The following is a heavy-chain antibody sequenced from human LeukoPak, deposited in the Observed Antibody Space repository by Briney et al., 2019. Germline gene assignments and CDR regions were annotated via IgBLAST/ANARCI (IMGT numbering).Heavy chain of an antibody. CDR2: INPSGGST. CDR3: ARAGRYYYGPGRYYSRFDP. V-gene: IGHV1-46*01. J-gene: IGHJ5*02. CDR1: GYTFTSYY. D-gene: IGHD3-10*01. Sequence: ASVKVSCKASGYTFTSYYMHWVRQAPGQGLEWMGIINPSGGSTSYAQKFQGRVTMTRDTSTGTVYMELSSLRSEDTAVYYCARAGRYYYGPGRYYSRFDPWGQGTLVTVSS.